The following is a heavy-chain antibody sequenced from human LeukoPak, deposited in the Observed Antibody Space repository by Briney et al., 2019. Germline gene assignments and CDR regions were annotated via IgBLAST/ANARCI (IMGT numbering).Heavy chain of an antibody. D-gene: IGHD2-15*01. CDR3: ASPLYCSGGSCSDY. CDR1: GYTLTELS. J-gene: IGHJ4*02. Sequence: ASVKVSCKVSGYTLTELSTHWVRQAPGKGLEWMGGFDPEDGETIYAQKFQGRVTMTEDTSTDTAYMELSSLRSEDTAVYYCASPLYCSGGSCSDYWGQGTLVTVSS. CDR2: FDPEDGET. V-gene: IGHV1-24*01.